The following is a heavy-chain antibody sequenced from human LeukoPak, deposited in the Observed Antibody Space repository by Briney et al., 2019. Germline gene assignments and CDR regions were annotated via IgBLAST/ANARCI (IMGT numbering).Heavy chain of an antibody. CDR2: INSDGSST. D-gene: IGHD3-3*01. J-gene: IGHJ5*02. CDR3: ARGRGITILGGGNWFDP. V-gene: IGHV3-74*01. Sequence: GGSLRLSCAASGFTFSSYWMHWVRQAPGKGLVWVSRINSDGSSTSYADSVKGRFTISRDNAKNTLYLQMNSLRAEDTAVYYCARGRGITILGGGNWFDPWGQGTLVTVSS. CDR1: GFTFSSYW.